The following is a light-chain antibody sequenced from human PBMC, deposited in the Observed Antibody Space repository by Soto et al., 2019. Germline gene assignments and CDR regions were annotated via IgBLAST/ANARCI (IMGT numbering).Light chain of an antibody. CDR3: LQHKTFPWT. Sequence: DIQMTQSPSAMSASVGDRVTITFRASQDISNSLAWLQQRPGKVPKRLIYPEPSVQSGVPSRFSGSRSGTEFNLTISGLQPEDFALYYCLQHKTFPWTFGQGTKVEIK. J-gene: IGKJ1*01. CDR2: PEP. V-gene: IGKV1-17*03. CDR1: QDISNS.